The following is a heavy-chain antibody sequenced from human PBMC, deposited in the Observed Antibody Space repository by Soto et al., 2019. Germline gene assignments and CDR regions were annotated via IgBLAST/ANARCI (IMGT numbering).Heavy chain of an antibody. V-gene: IGHV3-74*01. CDR3: TRVGGAVSGMDV. D-gene: IGHD1-26*01. CDR2: IDNAGSSV. J-gene: IGHJ6*02. CDR1: GFTFSSYW. Sequence: EVQLVESGGGLVQPGGSLRLSCAASGFTFSSYWMHWVRQAPGKGLVWVSRIDNAGSSVRYADSVKGRFTISRDNDNNTLYRQMNSLRAEDTAVYYCTRVGGAVSGMDVWGQGTTVTVSS.